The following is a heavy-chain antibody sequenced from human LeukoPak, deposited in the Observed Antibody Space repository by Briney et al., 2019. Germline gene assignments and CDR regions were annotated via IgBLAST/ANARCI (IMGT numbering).Heavy chain of an antibody. CDR1: GFPFSSYA. CDR2: INSDGSST. V-gene: IGHV3-74*01. J-gene: IGHJ4*02. Sequence: GGSLRLSCSASGFPFSSYAMHWVRQAPGKGLVWVSRINSDGSSTSYADSVKGRFTISRDNAKYTLYLQMNSLRAEDTAVYYCARDPSPYYYDSGVHYYVQWGQGTLVTVSS. D-gene: IGHD3-22*01. CDR3: ARDPSPYYYDSGVHYYVQ.